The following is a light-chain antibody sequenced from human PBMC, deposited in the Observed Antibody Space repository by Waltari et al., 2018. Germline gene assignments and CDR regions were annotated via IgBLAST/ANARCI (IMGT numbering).Light chain of an antibody. V-gene: IGKV3-20*01. Sequence: ELVLTQSPGTASLSPGERVTLSCRASQPVGSSSLAWYQQKPGQAPRLVIYRASRRATGIPDRFSGSGSGTDFSLTISRLEPEDFAVYYCQQHGTLPATFGQGTKVEIK. J-gene: IGKJ1*01. CDR2: RAS. CDR1: QPVGSSS. CDR3: QQHGTLPAT.